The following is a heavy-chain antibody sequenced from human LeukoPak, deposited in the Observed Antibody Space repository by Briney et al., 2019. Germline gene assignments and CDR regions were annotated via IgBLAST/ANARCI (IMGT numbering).Heavy chain of an antibody. CDR2: IYYSGST. J-gene: IGHJ4*02. Sequence: SETLSLTCTVSGGSISSSSYYWGWIRQPPGKGLEWIGSIYYSGSTYYNPSLKSRVTISVDTSKNQFSLKLSSVTAADTAVYYCARDVPYGSGPYFDYWGQGTLVTVSS. CDR3: ARDVPYGSGPYFDY. V-gene: IGHV4-39*07. CDR1: GGSISSSSYY. D-gene: IGHD3-10*01.